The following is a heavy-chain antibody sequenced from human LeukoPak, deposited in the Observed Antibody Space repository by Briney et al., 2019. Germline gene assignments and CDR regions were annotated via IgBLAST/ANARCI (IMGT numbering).Heavy chain of an antibody. J-gene: IGHJ4*02. CDR2: ISGSGGST. V-gene: IGHV3-23*01. CDR1: GFTFSSYA. Sequence: PGGSLRLSCAASGFTFSSYAMSWVRQAPGKGLEWVLAISGSGGSTYYADSVKGRFTISRDNSKNTLYLQMNSLRAEDTAVYYCAKVETYYDFWSGYPDYWGQGTLVTVSS. D-gene: IGHD3-3*01. CDR3: AKVETYYDFWSGYPDY.